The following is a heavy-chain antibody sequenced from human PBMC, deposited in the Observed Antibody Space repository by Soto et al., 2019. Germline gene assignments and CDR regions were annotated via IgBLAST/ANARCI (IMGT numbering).Heavy chain of an antibody. V-gene: IGHV1-46*01. CDR2: IKPTCGRT. D-gene: IGHD1-26*01. J-gene: IGHJ5*02. Sequence: GSVKVSFKAPADTFPSYYIHWVRQAPGHALDWKRIIKPTCGRTRCAQTFQGRITMTTDTYKSTVYMELKSLRSENTEVYYCARSSGGDFGSIIEGSNWLDPWGQGSLVTVSS. CDR1: ADTFPSYY. CDR3: ARSSGGDFGSIIEGSNWLDP.